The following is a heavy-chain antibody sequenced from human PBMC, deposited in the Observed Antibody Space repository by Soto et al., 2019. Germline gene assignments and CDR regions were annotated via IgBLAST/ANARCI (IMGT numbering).Heavy chain of an antibody. CDR3: VKEGHATSSGGGYYFDY. CDR1: GFTFSSYA. Sequence: EVQLVGSGGGLVQPGGSLRLSCSVSGFTFSSYAMHWVRQAPGKGLEYVASVSGNGGSTYYADFVKGRFTISRDSSKNTLYLQLSSLRPDDTAVYYCVKEGHATSSGGGYYFDYWGQGTLVTVSS. J-gene: IGHJ4*02. D-gene: IGHD3-16*01. V-gene: IGHV3-64D*06. CDR2: VSGNGGST.